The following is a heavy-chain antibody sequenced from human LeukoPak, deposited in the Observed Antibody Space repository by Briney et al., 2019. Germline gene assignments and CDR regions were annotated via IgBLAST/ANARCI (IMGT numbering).Heavy chain of an antibody. Sequence: SETLSLTCTVSGYSISSGYYWGWIRQPPGKGLEWIGSIYHSGSTYYNPSLKSRVTISVDTSKNQFSLKLSSVTAADTAVYYCARVVGRGGKGPYYFDYWGQGTLVTVSS. J-gene: IGHJ4*02. CDR1: GYSISSGYY. CDR2: IYHSGST. V-gene: IGHV4-38-2*02. D-gene: IGHD4-23*01. CDR3: ARVVGRGGKGPYYFDY.